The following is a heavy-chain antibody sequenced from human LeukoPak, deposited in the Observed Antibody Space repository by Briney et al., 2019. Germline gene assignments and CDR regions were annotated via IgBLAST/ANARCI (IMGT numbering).Heavy chain of an antibody. D-gene: IGHD6-19*01. J-gene: IGHJ4*02. CDR3: AKLVYSSGGPLDY. CDR1: GFTFDDYA. V-gene: IGHV3-9*01. CDR2: ISWNSGSI. Sequence: GGSLRLSCAASGFTFDDYAMHWVRQAPGKGLEWVSGISWNSGSIGYADSVKGRFTISRDNAKNSLYLQMNSLRAEDTALYYCAKLVYSSGGPLDYWGQGTLVTVSS.